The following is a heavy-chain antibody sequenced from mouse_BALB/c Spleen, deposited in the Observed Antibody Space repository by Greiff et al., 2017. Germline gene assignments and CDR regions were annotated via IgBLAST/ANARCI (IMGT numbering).Heavy chain of an antibody. CDR2: IDPSDSET. CDR3: ARGGDRYEAMDY. CDR1: GYTFTSYW. J-gene: IGHJ4*01. D-gene: IGHD2-14*01. Sequence: QVQLQQPGAELVKPGAPVKLSCKASGYTFTSYWMNWVKQRPGRGLEWIGRIDPSDSETHYNQKFKDKATLTVDKSSSTAYIQLSSLTSEDSAVYYCARGGDRYEAMDYWGQGTSVTVSS. V-gene: IGHV1-69*02.